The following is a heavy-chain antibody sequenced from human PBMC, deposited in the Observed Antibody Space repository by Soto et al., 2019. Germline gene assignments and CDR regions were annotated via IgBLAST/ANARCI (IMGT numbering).Heavy chain of an antibody. D-gene: IGHD3-3*01. CDR3: ASSKIDYPEWYFDY. J-gene: IGHJ4*02. V-gene: IGHV1-18*01. CDR2: ISAYNGNT. Sequence: QVQLVKSGAEVKKPGASVKVSCKASGYTFTIYGISWVRQAPGQGLEWMGWISAYNGNTNYAQKLQGRVTMTTDTSTSTAYMELRSLRSDDTAVYYCASSKIDYPEWYFDYWGQGTLVTVSS. CDR1: GYTFTIYG.